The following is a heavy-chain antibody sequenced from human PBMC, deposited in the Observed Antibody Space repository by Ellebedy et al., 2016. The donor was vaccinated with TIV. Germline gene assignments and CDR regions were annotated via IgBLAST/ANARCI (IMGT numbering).Heavy chain of an antibody. CDR3: ARSTSPISLYVEN. J-gene: IGHJ4*02. CDR2: IDWVDDK. CDR1: GFSLITSGMC. V-gene: IGHV2-70*17. Sequence: SGPTLVKPTQTLTLTCSFSGFSLITSGMCVHWIRQPPGKALEWLARIDWVDDKFYSTSLKTRLAISKDTSKDQVVLTMTNMDPLDSGTYFCARSTSPISLYVENWGQGTLVTVSS. D-gene: IGHD3-16*02.